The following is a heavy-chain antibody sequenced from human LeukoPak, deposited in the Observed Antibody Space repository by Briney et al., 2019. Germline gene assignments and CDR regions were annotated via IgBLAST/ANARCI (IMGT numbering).Heavy chain of an antibody. CDR1: GFTFDDYA. Sequence: GGSLRLSCAASGFTFDDYAMHWVRQAPGKGLEWVSGISWNSGSIGYADSVKGRFTISRDNAKNSLYLQMNSLRAEDTALYYCAKDKGFRIYYFDYWGQGTLVTVSS. CDR3: AKDKGFRIYYFDY. V-gene: IGHV3-9*01. D-gene: IGHD2-15*01. CDR2: ISWNSGSI. J-gene: IGHJ4*02.